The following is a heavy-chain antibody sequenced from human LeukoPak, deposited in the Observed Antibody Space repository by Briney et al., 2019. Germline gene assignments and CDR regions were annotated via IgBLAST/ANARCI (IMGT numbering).Heavy chain of an antibody. D-gene: IGHD1-26*01. CDR1: GYTFTNYD. J-gene: IGHJ3*02. CDR2: MNPNSGNT. CDR3: ATISGVVGAPDI. Sequence: GASVKVSCKASGYTFTNYDINWVRQATGQGLEWMGWMNPNSGNTDYAQKFQGRVTMTRNTSITTAYMELSILRSEDTAVYYCATISGVVGAPDIWGQGTMVTVSS. V-gene: IGHV1-8*01.